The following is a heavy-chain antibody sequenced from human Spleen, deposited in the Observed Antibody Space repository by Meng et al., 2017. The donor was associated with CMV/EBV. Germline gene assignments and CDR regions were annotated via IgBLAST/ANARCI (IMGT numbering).Heavy chain of an antibody. J-gene: IGHJ5*02. Sequence: GESLKISCAASEFIASHNYMNWVRQAPGKGLEWVSVIHSGGTTYYADSVKGRFTVSRDNAKNSLYLQMNSLRAEDTAIYYCARVAYSGSYFSPNWLDPWGQGTLVTVSS. CDR3: ARVAYSGSYFSPNWLDP. CDR2: IHSGGTT. D-gene: IGHD1-26*01. CDR1: EFIASHNY. V-gene: IGHV3-66*01.